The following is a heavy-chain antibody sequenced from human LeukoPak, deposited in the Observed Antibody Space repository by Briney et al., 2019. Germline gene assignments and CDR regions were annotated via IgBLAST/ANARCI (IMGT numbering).Heavy chain of an antibody. V-gene: IGHV1-69*13. D-gene: IGHD6-6*01. CDR1: GYTFISYD. CDR3: ARDSSSSGEFWFDP. Sequence: SVKVSCKASGYTFISYDINWVRQATGQGLEWMGGIIPIFGTANYAQKFQGRVTITADESTSTAYMELSSLRSEDTAVYYCARDSSSSGEFWFDPWGQGTLVTVSS. J-gene: IGHJ5*02. CDR2: IIPIFGTA.